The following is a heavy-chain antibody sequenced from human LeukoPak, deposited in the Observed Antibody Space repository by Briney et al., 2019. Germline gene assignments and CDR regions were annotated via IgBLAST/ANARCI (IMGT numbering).Heavy chain of an antibody. D-gene: IGHD2-21*01. J-gene: IGHJ4*02. CDR1: GFTFSSYA. V-gene: IGHV3-23*01. CDR2: ISGSGGST. CDR3: AKPASGYCAGDCYFFDY. Sequence: GGSLRLSCAASGFTFSSYAMSWVRQTPGKGLEWVSAISGSGGSTYYADSVKGRFTISRDNSKNTLYLQMNSLRAEDTAVYYCAKPASGYCAGDCYFFDYWGQGTLVTVSS.